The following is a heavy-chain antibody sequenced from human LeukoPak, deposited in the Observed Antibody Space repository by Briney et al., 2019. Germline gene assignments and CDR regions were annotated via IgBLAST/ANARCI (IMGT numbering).Heavy chain of an antibody. D-gene: IGHD6-6*01. J-gene: IGHJ4*02. V-gene: IGHV1-69*01. CDR3: ARDSEFFAARPFW. CDR2: IIPILGTA. Sequence: SVKVSCKASGGTFSSYAISWVRLAPGQGLEWMGGIIPILGTANYAQKFQGRVTITADESTSTAYMELSSLRSEDTAVYYCARDSEFFAARPFWWGQGTLVTVSS. CDR1: GGTFSSYA.